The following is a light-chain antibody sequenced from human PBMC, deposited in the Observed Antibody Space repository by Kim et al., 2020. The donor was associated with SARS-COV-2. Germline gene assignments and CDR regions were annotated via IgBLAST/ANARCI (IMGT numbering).Light chain of an antibody. CDR2: GAS. V-gene: IGKV3-15*01. CDR1: QSVSSN. CDR3: QQYNDWPRT. J-gene: IGKJ4*01. Sequence: EIVMTQSPATLSVSPGERATLSCRASQSVSSNLAWYQQKPGQAPRLLIYGASTRATGIPARFSGSGSGTEFTLTIGSLQSEDFAVYYCQQYNDWPRTFGGGTKVDIK.